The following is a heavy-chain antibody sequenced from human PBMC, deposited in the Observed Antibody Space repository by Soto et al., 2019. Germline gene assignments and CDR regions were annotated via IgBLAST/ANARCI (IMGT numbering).Heavy chain of an antibody. Sequence: QITLKESGPTLVKPTQTLTLTCTFSGFSLNTGGLGVGWIRQPPGKALEWLALIYWDGDKRYSPSLKSRLTITTDTSIYDVVIPLTDIDHVDTGTYSCAHSRCGGDCLRSYSSHYYYGMAVWGHGTTVTVSS. CDR1: GFSLNTGGLG. V-gene: IGHV2-5*02. J-gene: IGHJ6*02. D-gene: IGHD2-21*02. CDR3: AHSRCGGDCLRSYSSHYYYGMAV. CDR2: IYWDGDK.